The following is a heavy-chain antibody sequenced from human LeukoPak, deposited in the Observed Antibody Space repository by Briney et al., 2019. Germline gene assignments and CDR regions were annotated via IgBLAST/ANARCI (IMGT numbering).Heavy chain of an antibody. J-gene: IGHJ4*02. Sequence: GASVKVSCKASGGTFSSYAISWVRQAPGQGVEWMGGIIPIFGTANSAQKFQGRVTITTDESTSTAYMELSSLRSEDTAVYYCARASGNYYDSSGYYRTPPRFDYWGQGTLVTVSS. CDR1: GGTFSSYA. V-gene: IGHV1-69*05. D-gene: IGHD3-22*01. CDR3: ARASGNYYDSSGYYRTPPRFDY. CDR2: IIPIFGTA.